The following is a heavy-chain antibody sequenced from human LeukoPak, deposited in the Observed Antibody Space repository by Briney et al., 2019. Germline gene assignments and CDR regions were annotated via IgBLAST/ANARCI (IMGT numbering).Heavy chain of an antibody. D-gene: IGHD3-22*01. CDR2: ISSSSTI. CDR1: GFTFSSYS. V-gene: IGHV3-48*01. CDR3: AKVLGWSYYDSSGYFDY. J-gene: IGHJ4*02. Sequence: GGSLRLSCAASGFTFSSYSMNWVRQAPGKGLEWVSYISSSSTIYYADSVKGRFTISRDNSKNTLYLQMNSLRAEDTAVYYCAKVLGWSYYDSSGYFDYWGQGTLVTVSS.